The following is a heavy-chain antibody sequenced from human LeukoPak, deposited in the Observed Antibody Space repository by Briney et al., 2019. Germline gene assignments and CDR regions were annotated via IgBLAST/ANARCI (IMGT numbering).Heavy chain of an antibody. CDR1: GFTFSSYS. D-gene: IGHD6-19*01. V-gene: IGHV3-21*01. J-gene: IGHJ4*02. CDR2: ISSSSSYI. Sequence: GGXLRLSCAASGFTFSSYSMNWVRQAPGKGVEWVSSISSSSSYIYYADSVKGRFTISRDNAKNSLYVQMNSLRAEATALYYCSREEYSGGSPGSYYFDYWGQGTLVTVSS. CDR3: SREEYSGGSPGSYYFDY.